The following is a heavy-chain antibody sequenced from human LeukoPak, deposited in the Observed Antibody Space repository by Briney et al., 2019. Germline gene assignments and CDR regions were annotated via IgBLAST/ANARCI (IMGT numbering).Heavy chain of an antibody. CDR3: ARVGLEWPRGFDI. V-gene: IGHV4-30-4*07. D-gene: IGHD3-3*01. Sequence: PSETLSLTCAVSGGSVSSGGHSWSWIRQPPGKGLEWIGYIYHSGSTYYNPSVKSRVTISVDKSKNQFSLKLSSVTAADTAVYYCARVGLEWPRGFDIWGQGTMVTVSS. CDR2: IYHSGST. CDR1: GGSVSSGGHS. J-gene: IGHJ3*02.